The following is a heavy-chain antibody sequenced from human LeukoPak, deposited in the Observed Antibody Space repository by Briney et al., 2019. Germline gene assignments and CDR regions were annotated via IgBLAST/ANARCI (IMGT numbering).Heavy chain of an antibody. CDR2: ISYDGSNK. V-gene: IGHV3-30*18. Sequence: GRSLRLSCAASGFTFSSYGMHWVRQAPGKGLEWVAVISYDGSNKYYADSVKGRFTISRDNSKNTLYLQMNSLRAEDTAVYYCAKDRNRQSSPTSPNYGMDVWGQGTTVTVSS. CDR1: GFTFSSYG. D-gene: IGHD3-10*01. J-gene: IGHJ6*02. CDR3: AKDRNRQSSPTSPNYGMDV.